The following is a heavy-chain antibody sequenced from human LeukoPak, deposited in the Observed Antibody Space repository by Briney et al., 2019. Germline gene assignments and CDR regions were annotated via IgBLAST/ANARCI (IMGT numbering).Heavy chain of an antibody. Sequence: ASVKVSCKASGYTFTGYYMHWVRQAPGQGLEWMGWINPNSGGTNYAQKFQGRVTMTRDTSISTAYMELSRLRSDDTAVYYCARESILTGYYLEGLNFDYWGQGTLVTVSS. CDR3: ARESILTGYYLEGLNFDY. D-gene: IGHD3-9*01. V-gene: IGHV1-2*02. J-gene: IGHJ4*02. CDR2: INPNSGGT. CDR1: GYTFTGYY.